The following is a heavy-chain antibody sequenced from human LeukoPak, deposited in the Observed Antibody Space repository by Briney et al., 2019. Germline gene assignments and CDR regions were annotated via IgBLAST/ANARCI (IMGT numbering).Heavy chain of an antibody. V-gene: IGHV4-59*01. CDR2: IYYTGST. CDR3: ARGYGVVISTPYYYGMDV. D-gene: IGHD3-3*01. CDR1: GGSIGSYY. J-gene: IGHJ6*02. Sequence: PSETLSLTCTVSGGSIGSYYWSWIRQPPGKGLEWLGYIYYTGSTNYNPSLESRVTISVDTPKNQFSLRMTSVTAADTAVYYCARGYGVVISTPYYYGMDVWGQGTTVTVSS.